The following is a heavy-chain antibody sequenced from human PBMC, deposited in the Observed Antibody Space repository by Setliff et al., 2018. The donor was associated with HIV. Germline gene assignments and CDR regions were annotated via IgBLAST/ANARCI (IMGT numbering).Heavy chain of an antibody. D-gene: IGHD3-10*01. V-gene: IGHV4-39*01. J-gene: IGHJ4*02. CDR3: ARLSGGMVPNY. CDR1: GGSITRTPYY. Sequence: SETLSLTCTVPGGSITRTPYYWGWIRQPPGKGLEWIGSIHHSGTAYDNPSLKSRVTISVDPSKNQILLRLSSVTAADTAVYYCARLSGGMVPNYWGQGTLVTVSS. CDR2: IHHSGTA.